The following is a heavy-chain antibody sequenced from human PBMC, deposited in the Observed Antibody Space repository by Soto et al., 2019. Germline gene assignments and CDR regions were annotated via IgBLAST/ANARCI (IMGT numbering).Heavy chain of an antibody. CDR2: ITGTGGST. Sequence: EVQLLESGGGLVQPGGSLRISCAASGFTFSNHAMSWVRQAPGKGREWVSAITGTGGSTYYGDSVRGRFTISRDNPKNTLYLQMNSLRAEDMALYYCAKEVIRGVHFDGWGQGALVTVSS. V-gene: IGHV3-23*01. J-gene: IGHJ4*02. D-gene: IGHD3-10*01. CDR3: AKEVIRGVHFDG. CDR1: GFTFSNHA.